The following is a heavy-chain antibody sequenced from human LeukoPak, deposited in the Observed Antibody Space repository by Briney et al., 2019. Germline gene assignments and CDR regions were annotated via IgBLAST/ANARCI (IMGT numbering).Heavy chain of an antibody. CDR3: TSLNSGYGGWFDH. V-gene: IGHV4-59*01. CDR2: IYYFGST. J-gene: IGHJ5*02. Sequence: SETLSLTCTVSGGSISRYYWSWIRQPPGKGLEWIGYIYYFGSTNYNPSLKSRVTISVDTSKNQFSLKLSSVTAADTAVYYCTSLNSGYGGWFDHWGQGTLVTVSS. D-gene: IGHD5-12*01. CDR1: GGSISRYY.